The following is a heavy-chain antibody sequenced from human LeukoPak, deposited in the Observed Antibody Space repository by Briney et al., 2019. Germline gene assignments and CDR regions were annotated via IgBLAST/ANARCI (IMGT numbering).Heavy chain of an antibody. J-gene: IGHJ4*02. Sequence: GGSLRLSCAASGFTFSSFGMSWVRQAPGKGLEWVSAISSTGGTAYYADSVKGRFTISRDNSKNTLYLQINSLRAEDTAVYFCARYCACATCNGGGEFSYFDYWGQGTLVTVSS. CDR2: ISSTGGTA. V-gene: IGHV3-23*01. CDR1: GFTFSSFG. D-gene: IGHD2-15*01. CDR3: ARYCACATCNGGGEFSYFDY.